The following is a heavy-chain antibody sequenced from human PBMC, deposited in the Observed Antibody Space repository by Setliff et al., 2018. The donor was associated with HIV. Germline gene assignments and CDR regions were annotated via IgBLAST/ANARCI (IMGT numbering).Heavy chain of an antibody. V-gene: IGHV3-21*03. CDR3: AREGSYNFWSGYSSYYFDF. CDR2: ISSTSSSI. Sequence: SGGSLRLSCAASGFTFSSYSMNWVRQAPGKGLEWVSSISSTSSSIYYADSLKGRFTISRDNAKNSLYLQMNSLRVEDTAVYYCAREGSYNFWSGYSSYYFDFWGQGTLVTV. J-gene: IGHJ4*02. D-gene: IGHD3-3*01. CDR1: GFTFSSYS.